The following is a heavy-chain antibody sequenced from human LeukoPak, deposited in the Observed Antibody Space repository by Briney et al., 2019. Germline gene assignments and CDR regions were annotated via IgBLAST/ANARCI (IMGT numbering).Heavy chain of an antibody. V-gene: IGHV1-69*02. CDR1: GYTFTSYY. CDR2: IIPILGIA. Sequence: SVKVSCKASGYTFTSYYMHWVRQAPGQGLEWMGRIIPILGIANYAQKFQGRVTITADKSTSTAYMELSSLRSEDTAVYYCAAHIAAASYYYFDYWGQGTLVTVSS. J-gene: IGHJ4*02. CDR3: AAHIAAASYYYFDY. D-gene: IGHD6-13*01.